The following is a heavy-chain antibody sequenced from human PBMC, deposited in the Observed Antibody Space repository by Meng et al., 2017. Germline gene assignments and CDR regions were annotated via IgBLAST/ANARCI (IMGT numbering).Heavy chain of an antibody. CDR1: GYTSPDYW. CDR3: ARDEDISAAGKLFGDY. Sequence: ASVKVFCKASGYTSPDYWLYWVRRAPGQGLEWMGRINPKSGDTHYAQRFQGRVTMTGDTSISTAYMKLSGLRSDDTAMYYCARDEDISAAGKLFGDYWGQGTLVTVSS. V-gene: IGHV1-2*06. D-gene: IGHD6-13*01. J-gene: IGHJ4*02. CDR2: INPKSGDT.